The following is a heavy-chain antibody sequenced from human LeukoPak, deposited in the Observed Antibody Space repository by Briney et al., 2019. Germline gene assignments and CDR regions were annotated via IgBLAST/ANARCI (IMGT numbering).Heavy chain of an antibody. V-gene: IGHV3-33*01. CDR3: ARDLRSSSGWSIYYYYGMDV. J-gene: IGHJ6*02. CDR1: GFTFSSYG. CDR2: IWYDGSNK. Sequence: GGSLRLSCAASGFTFSSYGMHWVRQAPGKGLEWVAVIWYDGSNKYYADSVKGRFTISRDNSKNTLYLQMNSLRAEDTVAYYCARDLRSSSGWSIYYYYGMDVWGQGTTVTVSS. D-gene: IGHD6-19*01.